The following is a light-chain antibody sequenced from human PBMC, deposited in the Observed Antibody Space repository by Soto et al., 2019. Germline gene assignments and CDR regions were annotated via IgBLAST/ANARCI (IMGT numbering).Light chain of an antibody. V-gene: IGLV2-8*01. J-gene: IGLJ2*01. Sequence: QSALTQPPSASASPGQSVTISCTGTSSDIGGYNYVSWYQQHPGKAPKLMIYEVSRRPSGVPDRFSGSTSGNTASLTVSGLQAEAEADYYCSSYAGSNSYLVFGGGTKLTVL. CDR1: SSDIGGYNY. CDR2: EVS. CDR3: SSYAGSNSYLV.